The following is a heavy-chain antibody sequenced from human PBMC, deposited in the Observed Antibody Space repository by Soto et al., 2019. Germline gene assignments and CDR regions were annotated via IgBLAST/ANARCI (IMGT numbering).Heavy chain of an antibody. CDR3: ARGGYFDSSNYLAY. J-gene: IGHJ4*02. CDR2: IIPIFGTA. D-gene: IGHD3-22*01. Sequence: SVKVSCKASGGTFSSYAISWVRQAPGQGLEWMGGIIPIFGTANYAQKFQGRVTITADESTSTAYMELSSLRSEDTAVYYCARGGYFDSSNYLAYWGLGTLVTVSS. V-gene: IGHV1-69*13. CDR1: GGTFSSYA.